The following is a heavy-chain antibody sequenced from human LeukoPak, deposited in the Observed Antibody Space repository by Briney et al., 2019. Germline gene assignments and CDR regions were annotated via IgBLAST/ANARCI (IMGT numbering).Heavy chain of an antibody. D-gene: IGHD3-22*01. CDR2: IIPIFGTA. CDR1: GGTISSYR. CDR3: ARVKTRYYDSSGYYY. J-gene: IGHJ4*02. V-gene: IGHV1-69*06. Sequence: GASVKVSCKASGGTISSYRVNWVRQAPGQKLEWMGGIIPIFGTANYAQKFQGRVTITADKSTSTAYMELSSLRSEDTAVYYCARVKTRYYDSSGYYYWGQGTLVTVSS.